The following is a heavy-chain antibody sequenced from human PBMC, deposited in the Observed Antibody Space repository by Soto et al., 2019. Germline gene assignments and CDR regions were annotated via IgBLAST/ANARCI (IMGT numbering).Heavy chain of an antibody. D-gene: IGHD3-10*01. Sequence: PGGSLRLSCAASGFTFSSYGMHWVRQAPGKGLEWVAVIWYDGSNKYYADSVKGRFTISRDNSKNTLYLQMNSLRAEDTAVYYCARAFGEFTYYYYGMDVWGQGTTVTVSS. CDR2: IWYDGSNK. CDR1: GFTFSSYG. J-gene: IGHJ6*02. V-gene: IGHV3-33*01. CDR3: ARAFGEFTYYYYGMDV.